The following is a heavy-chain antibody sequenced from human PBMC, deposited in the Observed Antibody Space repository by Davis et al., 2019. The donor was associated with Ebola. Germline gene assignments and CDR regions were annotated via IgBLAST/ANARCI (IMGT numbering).Heavy chain of an antibody. CDR1: RGTFISYA. CDR3: ERGGVGRALGSVDY. D-gene: IGHD1-26*01. V-gene: IGHV1-3*01. J-gene: IGHJ4*02. CDR2: INAGNGNT. Sequence: ASVHVSCKASRGTFISYAISWVRPAPGQRLEWMGWINAGNGNTKYSQKFQGRVTITRDTSASTAYMELGSLRSEETAVYYCERGGVGRALGSVDYWGQGTLVTVSS.